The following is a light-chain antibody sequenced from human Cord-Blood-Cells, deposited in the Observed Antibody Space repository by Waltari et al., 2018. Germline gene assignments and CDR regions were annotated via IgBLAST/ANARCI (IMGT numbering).Light chain of an antibody. V-gene: IGLV2-23*01. CDR2: ECS. Sequence: QSALTQPASVSGSPGQSITISCPGTSSDVGRCNLVSWYQQHPGKAPKLMIYECSKRPSGVSNRFSGSKSGNTASLTISGLQAEDEADYYCCSYAGSSTWVFGGGTKLTVL. J-gene: IGLJ3*02. CDR3: CSYAGSSTWV. CDR1: SSDVGRCNL.